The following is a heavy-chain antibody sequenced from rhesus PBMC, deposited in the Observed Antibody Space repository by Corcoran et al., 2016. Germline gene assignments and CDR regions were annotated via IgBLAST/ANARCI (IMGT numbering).Heavy chain of an antibody. V-gene: IGHV4-173*01. CDR2: ISGRGGST. Sequence: QVQLQESGPGLVKPSETLSLTCAVSGGSISSNYWSWIRQHPGKGLEWIGRISGRGGSTDTNPYNKSRVTISTDTSKNQFSRKLSSVIAADTAVYYCARDGWVQSAGPGRYYFDYWGQGVLVTVSS. CDR1: GGSISSNY. J-gene: IGHJ4*01. CDR3: ARDGWVQSAGPGRYYFDY. D-gene: IGHD5-24*01.